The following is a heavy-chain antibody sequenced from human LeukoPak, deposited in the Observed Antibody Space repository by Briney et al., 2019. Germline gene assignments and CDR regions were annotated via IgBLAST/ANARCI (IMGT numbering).Heavy chain of an antibody. V-gene: IGHV3-21*01. Sequence: PGGSLRLSCAASGFTFSSYSMNWVRQAPGKGLEWVSSISSSSSYIYYADSVKGRFTISRDNAKNSLYLQMNSLRAEDTAVYYCARFGGWLRPKYYFDYWGQGTLVTVSS. J-gene: IGHJ4*02. CDR1: GFTFSSYS. D-gene: IGHD5-12*01. CDR2: ISSSSSYI. CDR3: ARFGGWLRPKYYFDY.